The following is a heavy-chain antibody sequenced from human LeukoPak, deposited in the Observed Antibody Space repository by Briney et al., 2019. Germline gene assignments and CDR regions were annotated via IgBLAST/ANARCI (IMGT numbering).Heavy chain of an antibody. D-gene: IGHD6-13*01. CDR2: VSGSAGRT. CDR3: ARVRSSSWYDAFDI. CDR1: GFTFSSFA. Sequence: GGSLRLSCAASGFTFSSFAMTWVRQAPGKGLEWVSTVSGSAGRTDYADSVKGRFTISRDNLKNTLYLQMNGLRAEDTAVYYCARVRSSSWYDAFDIWGQGTMVTVSS. V-gene: IGHV3-23*01. J-gene: IGHJ3*02.